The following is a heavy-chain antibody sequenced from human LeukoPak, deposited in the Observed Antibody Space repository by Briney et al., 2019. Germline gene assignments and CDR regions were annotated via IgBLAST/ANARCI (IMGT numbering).Heavy chain of an antibody. J-gene: IGHJ4*02. Sequence: GGSLRLSCAASGFTFDYYNMNWVRQAPGKGLEWVSAISGGGGGTYYADSVKGRFTISRDNSENTLFLQMNSLRTDDMAVYYCAKGRGLLWFGESIDYWGQGTLVTVSS. CDR3: AKGRGLLWFGESIDY. CDR1: GFTFDYYN. V-gene: IGHV3-23*01. D-gene: IGHD3-10*01. CDR2: ISGGGGGT.